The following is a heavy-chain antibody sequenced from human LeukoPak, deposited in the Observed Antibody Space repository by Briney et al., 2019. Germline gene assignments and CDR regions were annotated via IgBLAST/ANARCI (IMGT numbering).Heavy chain of an antibody. V-gene: IGHV3-30*18. CDR2: ISYDGSNK. Sequence: PGRSLRLSCAASGFTFSSYGMHWVRQAPGKGLEWVAVISYDGSNKYYADSVKGRFTISRDNSKNTLYLQMNSLRAEDTAVYYCAKEGGIAAAAYPFDYWGQGTLVTVSS. CDR1: GFTFSSYG. J-gene: IGHJ4*02. CDR3: AKEGGIAAAAYPFDY. D-gene: IGHD6-13*01.